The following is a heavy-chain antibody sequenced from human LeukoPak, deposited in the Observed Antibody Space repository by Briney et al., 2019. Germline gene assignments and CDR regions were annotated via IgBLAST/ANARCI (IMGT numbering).Heavy chain of an antibody. CDR3: ARTALDTTTYFHY. Sequence: SDTLSLTCAVSGYSISSSNWWGWIRQPPGKGLEWIGYIFYSGSAYYNPSLKSRVTISIDTSKNQFSLKLNSVTAVDTAVYYCARTALDTTTYFHYWGQGTLVTVSS. V-gene: IGHV4-28*01. CDR2: IFYSGSA. J-gene: IGHJ4*02. CDR1: GYSISSSNW. D-gene: IGHD5-18*01.